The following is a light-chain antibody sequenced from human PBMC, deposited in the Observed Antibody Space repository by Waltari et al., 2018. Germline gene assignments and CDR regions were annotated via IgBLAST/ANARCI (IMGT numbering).Light chain of an antibody. CDR3: QHYVRLPVT. V-gene: IGKV3-20*01. CDR1: QSVGRT. Sequence: EIVLTQSPGTLSLSPGERATLSCRTSQSVGRTLAWYQQKPGQAPRLLIYGASIRATGIPDRFSGSGSGTDFSLTISRREPEDFAVYYCQHYVRLPVTFGQGTKVEIK. J-gene: IGKJ1*01. CDR2: GAS.